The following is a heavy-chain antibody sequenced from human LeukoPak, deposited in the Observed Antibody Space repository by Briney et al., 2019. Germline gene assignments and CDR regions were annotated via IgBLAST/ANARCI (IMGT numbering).Heavy chain of an antibody. Sequence: GGTPRLSCAASGFTFSSYGMNWARQAAGKGREWVSGISATGGSTYYADSVKGRFTISRDNSKNTLYLQMNSLRAEDTAIYYCAKRMQLWFYDAFDIWGQGTMVTVSS. J-gene: IGHJ3*02. CDR1: GFTFSSYG. V-gene: IGHV3-23*01. CDR2: ISATGGST. CDR3: AKRMQLWFYDAFDI. D-gene: IGHD5-18*01.